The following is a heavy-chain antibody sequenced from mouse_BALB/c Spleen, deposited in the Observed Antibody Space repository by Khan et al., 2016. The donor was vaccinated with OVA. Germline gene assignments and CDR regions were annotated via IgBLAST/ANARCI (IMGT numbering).Heavy chain of an antibody. CDR1: GFSLTAYG. CDR3: ARELRLGGFAY. Sequence: QVQLKESGPGLVAPSQNLSITCTVSGFSLTAYGVNWVRQSPGKGLEWLGMIWGDGSTDYNSALKSRLSISKDNSQSQVFLKMNSLQTDDTARYYCARELRLGGFAYGGQGTLVTVSA. CDR2: IWGDGST. J-gene: IGHJ3*01. V-gene: IGHV2-6-7*01. D-gene: IGHD1-2*01.